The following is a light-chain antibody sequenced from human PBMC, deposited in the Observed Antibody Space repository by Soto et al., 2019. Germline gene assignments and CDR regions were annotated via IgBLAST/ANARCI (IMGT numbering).Light chain of an antibody. J-gene: IGLJ2*01. CDR2: DVS. CDR1: SSDVGGYNY. Sequence: QSALTQPRSVSGSPGQSVTISCTGTSSDVGGYNYVSWYQQHPGKAPKLMIYDVSKRPSGVPDRFSGSESGNTASLTISGLQPEDEADFYCCSYAGSLMVFGGGTKVTVL. V-gene: IGLV2-11*01. CDR3: CSYAGSLMV.